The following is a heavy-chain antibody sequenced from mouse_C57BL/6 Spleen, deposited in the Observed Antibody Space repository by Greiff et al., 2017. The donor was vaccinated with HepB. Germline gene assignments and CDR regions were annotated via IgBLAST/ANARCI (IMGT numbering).Heavy chain of an antibody. D-gene: IGHD2-2*01. V-gene: IGHV1-81*01. J-gene: IGHJ4*01. CDR1: GYTFTSYG. Sequence: QVHVKQSGAELARPGASVKLSCKASGYTFTSYGISWVKQRTGQGLEWIGEIYPRSGNTYYNEKFKGKATLTADKSSSTAYMELRSLTSEDSAVYFCARSWGYDGDYYAMDYWGQGTSVTVSS. CDR3: ARSWGYDGDYYAMDY. CDR2: IYPRSGNT.